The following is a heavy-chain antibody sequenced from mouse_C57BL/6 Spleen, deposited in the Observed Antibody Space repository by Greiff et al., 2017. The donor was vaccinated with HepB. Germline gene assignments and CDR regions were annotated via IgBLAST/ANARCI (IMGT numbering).Heavy chain of an antibody. J-gene: IGHJ3*01. CDR1: GFTFSSYT. CDR2: ISGGGGNT. D-gene: IGHD2-4*01. V-gene: IGHV5-9*01. CDR3: ARGGSYDYPPWFAY. Sequence: EVKLVESGGGLVKPGGSLKLSCAASGFTFSSYTMSWVRQTPEKRLEWVATISGGGGNTYYPDSVKGRFTISRDNAKNTLYLQMSSLRSEDTALYYCARGGSYDYPPWFAYWGQGTLVTVSA.